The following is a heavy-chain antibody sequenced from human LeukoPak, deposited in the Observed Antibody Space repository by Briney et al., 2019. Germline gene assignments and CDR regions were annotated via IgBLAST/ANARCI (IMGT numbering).Heavy chain of an antibody. D-gene: IGHD3-10*01. CDR3: ARAGAEYYSFDAFDI. J-gene: IGHJ3*02. CDR2: NSGSGSST. CDR1: GFTFRDYG. Sequence: GGSLRLSCVVSGFTFRDYGVGGVRQTPGEGLEWVSSNSGSGSSTFYADSVKGRFTIPRDNSENTLYLQMNSLRAEDTAVYYCARAGAEYYSFDAFDIWGQGTMVTVSS. V-gene: IGHV3-23*01.